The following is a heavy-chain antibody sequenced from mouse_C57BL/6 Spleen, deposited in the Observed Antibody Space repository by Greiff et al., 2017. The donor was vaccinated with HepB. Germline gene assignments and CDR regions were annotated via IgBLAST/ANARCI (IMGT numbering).Heavy chain of an antibody. CDR2: IYPGDGDT. D-gene: IGHD2-4*01. V-gene: IGHV1-82*01. CDR3: ARRRLYDYDEDCYAMDY. Sequence: QVQLQQSGPELVKPGASVKISCKASGYAFSSSWMNWVKQRPGKGLEWIGRIYPGDGDTNYNGKFKGKATLTADKSSSTAYMQLSSLTSEDSAVYFCARRRLYDYDEDCYAMDYWGQGTSVTVSS. J-gene: IGHJ4*01. CDR1: GYAFSSSW.